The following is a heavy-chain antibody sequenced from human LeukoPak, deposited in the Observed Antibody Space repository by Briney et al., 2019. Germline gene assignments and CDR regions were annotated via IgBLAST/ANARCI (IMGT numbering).Heavy chain of an antibody. CDR1: GGSFSGYY. CDR3: ARARAHLKYYYDSSGYYYFDY. V-gene: IGHV4-34*01. J-gene: IGHJ4*02. D-gene: IGHD3-22*01. CDR2: INHSGST. Sequence: SETLSLTCAVYGGSFSGYYWSWIRQPPGKGLEWIGEINHSGSTNYNPSLKSRVTISVDTSKNQFSLKLSSVTAAGTAVYYCARARAHLKYYYDSSGYYYFDYWGQGTLVTVSS.